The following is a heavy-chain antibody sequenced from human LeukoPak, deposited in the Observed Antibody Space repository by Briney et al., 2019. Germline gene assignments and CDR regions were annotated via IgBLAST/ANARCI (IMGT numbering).Heavy chain of an antibody. D-gene: IGHD6-19*01. Sequence: ASVKISCKASGYTFTGYYMHWVRQAPGQGLEWMGRINPNSGGTNYAQKFQGRVTMTRDTSVSTAYMELSRPRSDDTAVYYCARGSSGWYYFDYWGQGTLVTVSS. CDR2: INPNSGGT. CDR3: ARGSSGWYYFDY. V-gene: IGHV1-2*06. CDR1: GYTFTGYY. J-gene: IGHJ4*02.